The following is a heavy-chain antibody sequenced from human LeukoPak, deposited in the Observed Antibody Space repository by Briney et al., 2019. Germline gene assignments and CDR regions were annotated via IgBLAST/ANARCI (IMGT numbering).Heavy chain of an antibody. CDR2: IKQDGSEK. CDR3: ARDEAAAGQDY. Sequence: GGSLRLSCAASGFTFNSYWMSWVRQAPGKGLEWVANIKQDGSEKYYVDSVKGRFTISRDNAKNSLYLQMNSLRAEDTAVYYCARDEAAAGQDYWGQGTLVTVSS. J-gene: IGHJ4*02. D-gene: IGHD6-13*01. CDR1: GFTFNSYW. V-gene: IGHV3-7*01.